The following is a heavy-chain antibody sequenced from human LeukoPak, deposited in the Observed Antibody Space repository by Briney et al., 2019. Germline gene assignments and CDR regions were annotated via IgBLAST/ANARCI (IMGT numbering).Heavy chain of an antibody. V-gene: IGHV4-59*08. CDR1: GGSISSYY. CDR2: IHYSANS. CDR3: ASSLGPSYYFDY. J-gene: IGHJ4*02. Sequence: SESLSLTCTVSGGSISSYYWSWIRQPPGKGLEYIGYIHYSANSNYNPSLKSRVTIPVDTSKNQFSLKLSSVTAADTAVYYCASSLGPSYYFDYWGQGTLVTVCS.